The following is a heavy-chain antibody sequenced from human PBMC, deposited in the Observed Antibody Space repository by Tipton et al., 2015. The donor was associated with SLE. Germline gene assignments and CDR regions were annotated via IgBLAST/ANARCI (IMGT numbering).Heavy chain of an antibody. CDR1: GFTFSSYA. V-gene: IGHV3-23*01. CDR2: ISGSGGST. CDR3: ARYLMVPGVDAFDI. J-gene: IGHJ3*02. Sequence: SLRLSCAASGFTFSSYAMSWVCQAPGKGLEWVSAISGSGGSTYYADSVKGRFTISRDNSKNTLHLQMNSLRAEDTAVYYCARYLMVPGVDAFDIWGQGTMVTVSS. D-gene: IGHD3-10*01.